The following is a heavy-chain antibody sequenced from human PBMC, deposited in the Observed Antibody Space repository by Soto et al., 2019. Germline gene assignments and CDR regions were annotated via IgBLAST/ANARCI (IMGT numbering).Heavy chain of an antibody. D-gene: IGHD4-17*01. CDR3: AIDLKPSYGDYVKDAFDI. CDR1: GFIFSGA. Sequence: GGSMRLTCAASGFIFSGAMSWVRQAPGKGLERVSAISGIGGSTYYADSKKGRFTISRDNSKNRLYLQMNSLRAEDTTLYYCAIDLKPSYGDYVKDAFDIWVQGTMVTVSS. J-gene: IGHJ3*02. CDR2: ISGIGGST. V-gene: IGHV3-23*01.